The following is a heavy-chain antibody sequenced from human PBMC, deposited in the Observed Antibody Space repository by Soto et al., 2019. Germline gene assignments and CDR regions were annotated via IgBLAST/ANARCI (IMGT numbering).Heavy chain of an antibody. V-gene: IGHV3-30*18. Sequence: HPGGSLRLSCAASGFTFSSYGMHWVRQAPGKGLEWVAVISYDGSNKYYADSVKGRFTISRDNSKNTLYLQMNSLRAEDTAVYYCAKIKFTPLELQGYYMDVWGKGTTVTVSS. CDR2: ISYDGSNK. CDR3: AKIKFTPLELQGYYMDV. CDR1: GFTFSSYG. J-gene: IGHJ6*03. D-gene: IGHD1-7*01.